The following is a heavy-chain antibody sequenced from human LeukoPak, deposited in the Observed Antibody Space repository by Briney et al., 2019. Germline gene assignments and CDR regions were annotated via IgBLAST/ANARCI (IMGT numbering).Heavy chain of an antibody. CDR2: ISASGTTI. CDR3: ARDPTSYIYGFLDY. CDR1: GFTFSSYE. D-gene: IGHD5-18*01. V-gene: IGHV3-48*03. Sequence: GGSLRLSCAASGFTFSSYEMNWVRQAPGKGLEWVSYISASGTTIYYADSMKGRFTMSRDNAKNSLYLQMNSLRAEDTAVYYCARDPTSYIYGFLDYWGQGTLVTVSS. J-gene: IGHJ4*02.